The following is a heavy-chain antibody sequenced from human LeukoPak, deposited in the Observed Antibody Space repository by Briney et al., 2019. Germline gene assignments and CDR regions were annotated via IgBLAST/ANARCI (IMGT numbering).Heavy chain of an antibody. D-gene: IGHD6-6*01. CDR1: GGTFSSYA. CDR2: IIPIFGTA. J-gene: IGHJ4*02. V-gene: IGHV1-69*05. Sequence: ASVKVSRKASGGTFSSYAISWVRQAPGQGLEWMGGIIPIFGTANYAQKFQGRVTITTDESTSTAYMELSSLRSEDTAVYYCARSKGIAARRLDYFDYWGQGTLVTVSS. CDR3: ARSKGIAARRLDYFDY.